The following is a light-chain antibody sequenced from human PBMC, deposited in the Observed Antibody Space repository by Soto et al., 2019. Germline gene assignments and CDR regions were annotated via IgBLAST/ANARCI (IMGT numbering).Light chain of an antibody. Sequence: QSALTQPPSASGSPGQSVTISCTGTSSDVGGYNYVSWYQQHPGKAPKLMIYDVNKWPSGVPDRFSGSKSGNTASLTVSGLQADAEADYYCSSYAGSNNLIFGGGTKLTVL. CDR1: SSDVGGYNY. CDR3: SSYAGSNNLI. J-gene: IGLJ2*01. V-gene: IGLV2-8*01. CDR2: DVN.